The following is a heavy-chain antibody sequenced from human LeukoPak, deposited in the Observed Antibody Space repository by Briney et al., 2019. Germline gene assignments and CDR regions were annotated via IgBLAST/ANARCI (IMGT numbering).Heavy chain of an antibody. CDR1: GGSISNYY. Sequence: SETLSLTCTVSGGSISNYYWSWIRQPPGKGLEWIGYIYYSGSTNYNPSLRSRVTISVDTPKNQFSLKLSSVTAADTAVYYCARSHGSGSYYNLNDYWGQGTLVTVSS. V-gene: IGHV4-59*01. CDR2: IYYSGST. CDR3: ARSHGSGSYYNLNDY. D-gene: IGHD3-10*01. J-gene: IGHJ4*02.